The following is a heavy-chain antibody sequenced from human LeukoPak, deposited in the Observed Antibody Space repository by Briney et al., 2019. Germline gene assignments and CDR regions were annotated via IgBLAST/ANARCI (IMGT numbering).Heavy chain of an antibody. CDR2: INGDGSST. D-gene: IGHD1-26*01. CDR3: ARDRVGLNYFDH. CDR1: GFPFSSYW. J-gene: IGHJ4*02. V-gene: IGHV3-74*01. Sequence: GGSLRLSCAASGFPFSSYWMHWVRQAPGKGLEWVSRINGDGSSTSYAVSVEGRFTISRDDAKNTLYLQMDSLRAEDTAVYYCARDRVGLNYFDHWGQGTLGTVSS.